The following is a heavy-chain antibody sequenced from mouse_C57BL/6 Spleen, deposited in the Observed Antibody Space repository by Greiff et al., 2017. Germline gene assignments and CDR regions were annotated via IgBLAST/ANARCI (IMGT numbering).Heavy chain of an antibody. CDR2: IYPGDGGT. Sequence: QVQLQQSGPELVKPGASVKISCKASGYAFSSSWMNWVKQRPGKGLEWIGRIYPGDGGTNYNGKFKGKATLTADKSSSTAYMQLSSLTSEDSAVYFCARGWDHWYFDVWGTGTTVTVSS. J-gene: IGHJ1*03. D-gene: IGHD4-1*01. CDR3: ARGWDHWYFDV. V-gene: IGHV1-82*01. CDR1: GYAFSSSW.